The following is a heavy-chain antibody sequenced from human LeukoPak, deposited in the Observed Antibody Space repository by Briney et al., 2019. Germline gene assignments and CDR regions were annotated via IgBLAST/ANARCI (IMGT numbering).Heavy chain of an antibody. CDR1: GFTFSTYS. J-gene: IGHJ3*02. CDR2: ISSSSSYI. CDR3: ARSQGTIPDSVPLDI. Sequence: GGSLRLSCAASGFTFSTYSMNWVRQAPGKGLEWVSSISSSSSYIYYADSVKGRFTISRDNAKNSLYLQMNSLRAEDTAVYYCARSQGTIPDSVPLDIWGQGTMVTVSS. V-gene: IGHV3-21*01. D-gene: IGHD5/OR15-5a*01.